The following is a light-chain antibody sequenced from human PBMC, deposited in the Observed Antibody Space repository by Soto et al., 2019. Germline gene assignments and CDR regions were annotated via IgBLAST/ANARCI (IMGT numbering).Light chain of an antibody. V-gene: IGLV1-44*01. CDR2: SNN. CDR1: SSNSGRNT. J-gene: IGLJ1*01. Sequence: QSVLTQPPSVSGTPGQKVTISCSGSSSNSGRNTVNWYQQLPGTAPKLLIYSNNQRPSGVPDLFSGSKSRTLPPLPISRLQPDNEAAYYCEAWDDCLTGYDLRTATTLTV. CDR3: EAWDDCLTGYD.